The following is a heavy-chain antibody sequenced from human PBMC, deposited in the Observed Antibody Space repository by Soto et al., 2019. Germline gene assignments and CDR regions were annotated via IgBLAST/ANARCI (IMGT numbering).Heavy chain of an antibody. Sequence: QVQLVQSGAEVKKPGASVKVSCKASGYTFASYAISWMRQAPGQGLEWMGWISAYNGNTNYAQKLQGRVTMTTDTPTITAYMELRSLRCDDTSVYYCARDPPPPDYWGQGTLVTVSS. CDR3: ARDPPPPDY. V-gene: IGHV1-18*01. CDR1: GYTFASYA. CDR2: ISAYNGNT. J-gene: IGHJ4*02.